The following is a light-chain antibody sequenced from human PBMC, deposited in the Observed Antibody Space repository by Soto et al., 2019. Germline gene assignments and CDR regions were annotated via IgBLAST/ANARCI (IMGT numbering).Light chain of an antibody. CDR3: QQYSSYWT. CDR1: QSSSSW. CDR2: DAS. Sequence: DIQMTQSPSTLSASVGERVTITFRASQSSSSWLAWYQQKPGKATKFLIYDASNLESGVPARFSGSGSGTEFTLTISSLQPDDFATYYCQQYSSYWTFGQGTKA. V-gene: IGKV1-5*01. J-gene: IGKJ1*01.